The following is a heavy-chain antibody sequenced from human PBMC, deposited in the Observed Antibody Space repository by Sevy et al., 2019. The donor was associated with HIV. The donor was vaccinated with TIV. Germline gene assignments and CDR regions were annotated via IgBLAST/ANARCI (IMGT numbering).Heavy chain of an antibody. D-gene: IGHD4-17*01. CDR3: AKMGGDYSIGYGMDV. V-gene: IGHV3-30*18. J-gene: IGHJ6*02. CDR2: ISYDGSNK. CDR1: GFTFSSYG. Sequence: GGSLRLSCAASGFTFSSYGMHWVRQAPGKGLEWVAVISYDGSNKYYADSVKGRFTISRDNSKNTLYLQMNSLRAEDTALYYCAKMGGDYSIGYGMDVWGQGTTVTVSS.